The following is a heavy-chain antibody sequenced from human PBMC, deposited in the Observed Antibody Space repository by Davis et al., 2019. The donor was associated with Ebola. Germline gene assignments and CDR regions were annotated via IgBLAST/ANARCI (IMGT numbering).Heavy chain of an antibody. V-gene: IGHV1-69*10. J-gene: IGHJ6*02. CDR2: IIPILGIA. D-gene: IGHD3-10*01. Sequence: SVKVSCKASGGTFSSYAISWVRQAPGQRLEWLVGIIPILGIANYAQKFQGRVTITADESTSTAYMELSSLRSEDTAVYYCAMVRVGESYYYYYGMDVWGQGTTVTVSS. CDR1: GGTFSSYA. CDR3: AMVRVGESYYYYYGMDV.